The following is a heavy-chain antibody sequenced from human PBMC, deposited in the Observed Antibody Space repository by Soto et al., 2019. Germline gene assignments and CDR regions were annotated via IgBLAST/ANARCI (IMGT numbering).Heavy chain of an antibody. CDR2: IRASDGNT. V-gene: IGHV3-23*01. D-gene: IGHD6-13*01. CDR3: VKEGGSSGSSCFDY. Sequence: EVQLLESGGGLVQPGGSLRLSCAASGFTFSTYAMSWVRQAPGKGLEWVSTIRASDGNTYYADSVKGRLPISRDNSKNTLYLPVNSLRVEDTAVYYCVKEGGSSGSSCFDYWGRGTLVTVSS. CDR1: GFTFSTYA. J-gene: IGHJ4*02.